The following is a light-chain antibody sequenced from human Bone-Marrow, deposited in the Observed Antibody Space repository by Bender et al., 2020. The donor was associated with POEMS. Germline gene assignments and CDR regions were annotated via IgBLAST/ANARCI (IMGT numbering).Light chain of an antibody. CDR3: QAWDTYSVI. CDR2: QDT. V-gene: IGLV3-1*01. CDR1: DLGDKY. J-gene: IGLJ2*01. Sequence: SYEVTQPPSVSASPGQTASITCSGDDLGDKYVAWYQQKPGQSPVLVIYQDTKRPSGIPERFSGSNSGNTATLTISGTQAMDEADYYCQAWDTYSVIFGGGTKLTVL.